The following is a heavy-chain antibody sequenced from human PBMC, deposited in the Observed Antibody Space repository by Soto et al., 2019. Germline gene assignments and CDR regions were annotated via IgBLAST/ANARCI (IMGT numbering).Heavy chain of an antibody. CDR3: ARDEGSHGFDS. J-gene: IGHJ4*02. D-gene: IGHD6-19*01. CDR1: GYTFTNYG. CDR2: VSGYNGNT. V-gene: IGHV1-18*04. Sequence: QVRLVQSGAEVKKPGASVRVSCKASGYTFTNYGISWVRQAPGQGLEWMGWVSGYNGNTNYAQKLWGRVTITTDTSTSTAYMELRTLTSDDTAVYYCARDEGSHGFDSWGQGTLVTVSA.